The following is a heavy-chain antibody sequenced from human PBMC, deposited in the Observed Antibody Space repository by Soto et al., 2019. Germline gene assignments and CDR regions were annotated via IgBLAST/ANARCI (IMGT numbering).Heavy chain of an antibody. CDR1: GFTFSNAW. CDR3: TTDPYSGYDLQMTPYYYYGMDV. Sequence: GGSLRLSCAASGFTFSNAWMNWVRQAPGKGLEWVGRIKSKTDGGTTDYAAPVKGRFTISRDDSKNTLYLQMNSLKTEDTAVYYCTTDPYSGYDLQMTPYYYYGMDVWGQGTTVTVSS. CDR2: IKSKTDGGTT. V-gene: IGHV3-15*07. D-gene: IGHD5-12*01. J-gene: IGHJ6*02.